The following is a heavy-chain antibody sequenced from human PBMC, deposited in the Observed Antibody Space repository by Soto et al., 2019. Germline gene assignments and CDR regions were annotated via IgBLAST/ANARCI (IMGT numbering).Heavy chain of an antibody. CDR2: IYWDDAI. CDR3: AYSRRRPSCSGGRCYFFDY. J-gene: IGHJ4*02. CDR1: GFSLTTNGVG. V-gene: IGHV2-5*02. Sequence: QITLKETGPTLVKPTQTLTLTCSFSGFSLTTNGVGVGWIRQPPGEAPEWLALIYWDDAIWYSPSLRSTLTVTKVTSKDHVVLTLTNLALVDTAPSYCAYSRRRPSCSGGRCYFFDYWAQGALVNVSS. D-gene: IGHD2-15*01.